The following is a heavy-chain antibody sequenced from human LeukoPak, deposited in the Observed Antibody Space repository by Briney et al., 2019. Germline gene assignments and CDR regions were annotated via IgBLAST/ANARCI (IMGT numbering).Heavy chain of an antibody. Sequence: PGGSLRLSCAASGFTFSSYAMSWVRQAPGKGLEWVSAISGSGGSTYYADSVKGRFTISRDNSKNTLYLQMNSLRAEDTAVYYCGPEGKFCSSGWYGLDYWGQGTLVTVSS. CDR1: GFTFSSYA. D-gene: IGHD6-19*01. CDR2: ISGSGGST. CDR3: GPEGKFCSSGWYGLDY. V-gene: IGHV3-23*01. J-gene: IGHJ4*02.